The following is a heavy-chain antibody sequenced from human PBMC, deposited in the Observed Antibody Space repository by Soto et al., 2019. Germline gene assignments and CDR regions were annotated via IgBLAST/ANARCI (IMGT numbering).Heavy chain of an antibody. J-gene: IGHJ6*02. CDR1: GGTFSSYA. CDR2: IIPIFGTA. Sequence: QVQLVQSGAEVKKPGSSVKVSCKASGGTFSSYAISWVRQAPGQGLEWMGGIIPIFGTANYAQKFQGRVTITADESTSTAYMELSSLRSEDTAVYYCARWRGYSQYYSYGMDVWGQGTTVTVSS. D-gene: IGHD5-18*01. V-gene: IGHV1-69*12. CDR3: ARWRGYSQYYSYGMDV.